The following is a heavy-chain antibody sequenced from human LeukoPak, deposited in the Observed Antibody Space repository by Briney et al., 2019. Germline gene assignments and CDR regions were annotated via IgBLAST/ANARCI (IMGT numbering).Heavy chain of an antibody. CDR2: IFYSGKT. V-gene: IGHV4-39*02. J-gene: IGHJ5*02. D-gene: IGHD2-2*03. CDR3: ARLWIVATWFDA. Sequence: PSETLSLTCSVSNGSMTSDSYYWAWVRQPPGKGLEWIGSIFYSGKTYYSASLKSRVTVSLDTSKKNFSLRLSSVTAADTAVYHCARLWIVATWFDAWGQGALVTVSS. CDR1: NGSMTSDSYY.